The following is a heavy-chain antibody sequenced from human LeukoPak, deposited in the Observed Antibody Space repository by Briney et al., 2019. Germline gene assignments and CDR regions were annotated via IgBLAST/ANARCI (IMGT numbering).Heavy chain of an antibody. V-gene: IGHV4-31*03. CDR2: IYYSGCT. J-gene: IGHJ6*03. CDR1: GGSISSGAYY. CDR3: ARQATTTVTSMKGTSNFHYYMDV. Sequence: PSQTLSLTCTVTGGSISSGAYYWGWIRQHPGKGLEWIAYIYYSGCTNYNPSLKGRVTISIDTSKNQFSLKLSTVTAADTAVYHCARQATTTVTSMKGTSNFHYYMDVWGKGTTVTVSS. D-gene: IGHD4-17*01.